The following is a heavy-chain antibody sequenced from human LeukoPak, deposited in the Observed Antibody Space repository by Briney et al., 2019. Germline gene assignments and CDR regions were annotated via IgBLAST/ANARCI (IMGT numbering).Heavy chain of an antibody. D-gene: IGHD3-10*01. CDR2: ITGIGLHT. J-gene: IGHJ5*02. Sequence: GGSLRLSCEASGFIFSTYGMSWVRQAPGKGFEWVSSITGIGLHTYYAESVKGRFTISRDNSKNTVYLQMNSLQAEDTAVYYCAKAMRGPLTWGQGTLVTVSS. CDR1: GFIFSTYG. CDR3: AKAMRGPLT. V-gene: IGHV3-23*01.